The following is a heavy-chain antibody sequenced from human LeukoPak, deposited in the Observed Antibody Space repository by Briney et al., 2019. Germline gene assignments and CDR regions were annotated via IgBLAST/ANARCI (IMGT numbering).Heavy chain of an antibody. Sequence: LSLTCTVSGGSISSGDYYWSWIRQPPGKGLEWVSAISGSGGSTYYADSVKGRFTISRDNSKNTLYLQMNSLRAEDTAVYYCAKDGGGPKQGLDYWGQGTLVTVSS. CDR3: AKDGGGPKQGLDY. CDR2: ISGSGGST. D-gene: IGHD3-16*01. J-gene: IGHJ4*02. CDR1: GGSISSGDYY. V-gene: IGHV3-23*01.